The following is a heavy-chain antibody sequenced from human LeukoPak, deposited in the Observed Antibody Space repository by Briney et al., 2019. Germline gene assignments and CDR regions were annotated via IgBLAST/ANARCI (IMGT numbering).Heavy chain of an antibody. D-gene: IGHD5-18*01. CDR3: QTAPTNSPSNFDF. V-gene: IGHV3-20*04. Sequence: PGGSLRLSCAASGFAFDKHGMSWVRQVPGKGLEWVSGITWSGGNTGYADSLRGRFTISRDNTKNSLYRQMDTLRAGDTAFYFCQTAPTNSPSNFDFGAQGPLATASS. J-gene: IGHJ4*02. CDR1: GFAFDKHG. CDR2: ITWSGGNT.